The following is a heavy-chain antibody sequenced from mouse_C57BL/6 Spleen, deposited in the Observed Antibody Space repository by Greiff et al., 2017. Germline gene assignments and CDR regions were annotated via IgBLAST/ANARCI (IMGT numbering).Heavy chain of an antibody. D-gene: IGHD2-4*01. V-gene: IGHV1-64*01. J-gene: IGHJ4*01. CDR3: ARGDYDYDGGAMDY. CDR2: IHPNSGST. Sequence: QVQLQQSGAELVKPGASVKLSCKASGYTFTSYWMHWVKQRPGQGLEWIGMIHPNSGSTNYNEKFKSKATLTVDKSSSTAYMQLSSLTSEDSAVYYCARGDYDYDGGAMDYWGQGTSVTVSS. CDR1: GYTFTSYW.